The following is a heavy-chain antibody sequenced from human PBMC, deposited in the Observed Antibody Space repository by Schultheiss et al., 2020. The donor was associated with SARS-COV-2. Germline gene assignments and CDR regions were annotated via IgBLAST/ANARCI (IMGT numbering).Heavy chain of an antibody. CDR1: GGSISSSSYY. D-gene: IGHD6-13*01. CDR3: ARGRSSRGFTPPSGR. V-gene: IGHV4-39*01. J-gene: IGHJ4*02. CDR2: IYYSGST. Sequence: SETLSLTCTVSGGSISSSSYYWGWIRQPPGKGLEWIGSIYYSGSTYYNPSLKSRVTISVDTSKNQFSLKLSSVTAADTAVYYCARGRSSRGFTPPSGRWGQGTLVTVSS.